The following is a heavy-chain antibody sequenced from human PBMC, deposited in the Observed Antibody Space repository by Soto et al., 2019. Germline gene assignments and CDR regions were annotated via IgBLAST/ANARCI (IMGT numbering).Heavy chain of an antibody. CDR1: GGTFSSYF. D-gene: IGHD6-13*01. CDR2: IIPVFGTA. CDR3: ARETPSAAAAYYYYGLDA. J-gene: IGHJ6*02. V-gene: IGHV1-69*13. Sequence: SVKVSCKVSGGTFSSYFINWVRQAPGQGLEWVGGIIPVFGTASYAEKFQGRVTITADESTSTAYMELSRLRSDDTAVYYCARETPSAAAAYYYYGLDAWGQGTTVTVSS.